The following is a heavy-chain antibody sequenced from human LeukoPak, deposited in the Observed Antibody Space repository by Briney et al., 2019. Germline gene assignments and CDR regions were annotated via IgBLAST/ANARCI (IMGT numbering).Heavy chain of an antibody. CDR3: ARSWGTSGWENFDY. CDR2: INSDGSDT. J-gene: IGHJ4*02. V-gene: IGHV3-74*01. CDR1: GFTFGDYI. D-gene: IGHD6-19*01. Sequence: GGSLRLSCTASGFTFGDYIMSWFRQAPGKGLVWVSRINSDGSDTSYADSVKGRFTISRENAKNTLYLQMNSLRAEDTAVYYCARSWGTSGWENFDYWGQGTLVTVSS.